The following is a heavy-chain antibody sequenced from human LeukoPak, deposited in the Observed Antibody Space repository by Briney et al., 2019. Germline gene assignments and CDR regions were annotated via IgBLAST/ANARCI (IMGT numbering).Heavy chain of an antibody. CDR1: GFTFDDYA. Sequence: GRSLRLSCAASGFTFDDYAMHWVRQVPGKGLEWVSSISWNSGRIGYADSVKGRFTISRDNAKNSLYLQMNSLRAEDTALYYRAREYGSGSMLDYWGQGTLVTVSS. D-gene: IGHD3-10*01. CDR3: AREYGSGSMLDY. J-gene: IGHJ4*02. V-gene: IGHV3-9*01. CDR2: ISWNSGRI.